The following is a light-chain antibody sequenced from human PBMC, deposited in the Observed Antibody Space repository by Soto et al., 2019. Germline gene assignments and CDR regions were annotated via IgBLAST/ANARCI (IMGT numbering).Light chain of an antibody. CDR2: KAS. CDR3: QQYSTYPIT. V-gene: IGKV1-5*03. J-gene: IGKJ5*01. Sequence: DIQMTQSPSTLSASVGDRVTITCRARQSVTTWLAWYQQKPGKAPKLLIYKASNLESGLPSRFTGSGSGTEFTLTISSLQSDDFATYYCQQYSTYPITFGQGTRLEIK. CDR1: QSVTTW.